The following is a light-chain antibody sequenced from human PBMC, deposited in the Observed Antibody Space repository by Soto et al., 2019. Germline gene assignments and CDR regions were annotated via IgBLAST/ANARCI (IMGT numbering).Light chain of an antibody. CDR3: QQLNSYPSIT. CDR2: AAS. V-gene: IGKV1-9*01. Sequence: DIQLTQSPSFLSASVGDRVTITCRASQDISSSLAWYQQKPGKAPKLLIYAASTLQGGVPSRFSGSGSGTEFTLIISSLQPEDFATYYCQQLNSYPSITFGQGTRLEIK. CDR1: QDISSS. J-gene: IGKJ5*01.